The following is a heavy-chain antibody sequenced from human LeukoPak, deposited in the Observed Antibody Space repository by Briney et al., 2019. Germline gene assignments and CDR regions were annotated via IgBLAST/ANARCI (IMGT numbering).Heavy chain of an antibody. J-gene: IGHJ5*02. Sequence: SETLSLTCTVSGGSITSGSFYWSWIRQPAGKGLEWIGRIYTSGSTNYNPSLKSRVTISVDTSKNQFSLKLSSVTAADTAVYYCARDLDWNFSNWFDPWGQGTLATVSS. CDR1: GGSITSGSFY. D-gene: IGHD1-7*01. CDR2: IYTSGST. CDR3: ARDLDWNFSNWFDP. V-gene: IGHV4-61*02.